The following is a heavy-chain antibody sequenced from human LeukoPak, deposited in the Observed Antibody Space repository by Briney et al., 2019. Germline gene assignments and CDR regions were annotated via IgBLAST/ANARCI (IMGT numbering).Heavy chain of an antibody. CDR1: GFTFSKYS. V-gene: IGHV3-64*01. CDR2: ISSNGGSA. CDR3: ARGVLKKATSMVRGVMRDDAFDI. J-gene: IGHJ3*02. Sequence: SGGSLRLSCAASGFTFSKYSVNWVRQAPGKGLEYVSAISSNGGSAYYANSVKGRFTISRDNSKNTLYLQMGSLRVEDMAVYYCARGVLKKATSMVRGVMRDDAFDIWGQGTMVTVSS. D-gene: IGHD3-10*01.